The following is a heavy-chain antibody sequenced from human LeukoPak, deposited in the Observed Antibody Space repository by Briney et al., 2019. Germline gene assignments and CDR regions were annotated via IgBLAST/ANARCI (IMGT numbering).Heavy chain of an antibody. D-gene: IGHD3-10*01. Sequence: ASVKVSCKASGYTFTGYYMHWVRQAPGQGLEWMGWINPNSGGTNYAQKFQGRVTMTRDTSISTAYMELSRLRSDDTAVYYCARGYYGSGSYSTYWGQGTLVTVSS. CDR2: INPNSGGT. V-gene: IGHV1-2*02. J-gene: IGHJ4*02. CDR1: GYTFTGYY. CDR3: ARGYYGSGSYSTY.